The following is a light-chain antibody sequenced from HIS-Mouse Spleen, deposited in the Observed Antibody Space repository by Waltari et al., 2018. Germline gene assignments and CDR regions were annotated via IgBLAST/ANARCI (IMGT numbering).Light chain of an antibody. CDR3: CSYAGSSTVV. CDR1: SRDGGGYKL. CDR2: EGS. J-gene: IGLJ2*01. V-gene: IGLV2-23*01. Sequence: QSALTQPASVSGAPGQAIPISCTGTSRDGGGYKLFSWYQQHPGKAPKLMIYEGSKRPSGVSNRFSGSKSGNTASLTISGLQAEDEADYYCCSYAGSSTVVFGGGTKLTVL.